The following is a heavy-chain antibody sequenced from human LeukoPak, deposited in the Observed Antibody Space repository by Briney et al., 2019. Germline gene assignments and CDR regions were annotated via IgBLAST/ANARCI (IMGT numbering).Heavy chain of an antibody. CDR2: IYYSGST. CDR1: GGSITSTNYY. CDR3: ERHVRNTAYATQFTHFDY. D-gene: IGHD3-10*02. V-gene: IGHV4-39*01. J-gene: IGHJ4*02. Sequence: SETLSLTCTVSGGSITSTNYYWGWIRQPPGKGLEWIGTIYYSGSTYYNPSLKSRVIVSVDTSKNQFSLKLSSVTAADTAVYYCERHVRNTAYATQFTHFDYWGQGVLVTVSS.